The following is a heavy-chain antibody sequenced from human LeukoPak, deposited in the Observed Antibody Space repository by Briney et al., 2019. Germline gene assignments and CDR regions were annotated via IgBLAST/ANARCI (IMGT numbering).Heavy chain of an antibody. J-gene: IGHJ4*02. CDR3: ARYWQRDDYYFDY. D-gene: IGHD2-8*02. Sequence: KTSETLSLTCTVSGGSISTYYWSWIRQPPGKGLEWLGFIYNRGSTNYNPSLKSRVTISVDTSKNQFSLKLSSVTATDTAVYFCARYWQRDDYYFDYWGQGALVTVSS. CDR2: IYNRGST. V-gene: IGHV4-4*09. CDR1: GGSISTYY.